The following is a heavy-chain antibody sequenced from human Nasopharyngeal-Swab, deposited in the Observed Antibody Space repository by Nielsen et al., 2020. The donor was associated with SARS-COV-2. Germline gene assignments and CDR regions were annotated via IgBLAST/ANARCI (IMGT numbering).Heavy chain of an antibody. CDR3: ARDLGDNGSGWS. CDR2: IIPIVGTP. CDR1: GGTFSSHV. Sequence: SVKVSCKTSGGTFSSHVINWVRQAPGQGLEWMGRIIPIVGTPNYAQKFQDRVTTTADKSTTTGYMELSSLRSEDTAVYYCARDLGDNGSGWSWGQGTLVTVSS. J-gene: IGHJ4*02. D-gene: IGHD6-19*01. V-gene: IGHV1-69*04.